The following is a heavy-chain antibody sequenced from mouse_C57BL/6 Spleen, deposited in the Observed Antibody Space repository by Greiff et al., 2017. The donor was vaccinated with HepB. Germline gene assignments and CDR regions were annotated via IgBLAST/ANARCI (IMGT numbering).Heavy chain of an antibody. CDR2: IWSDGST. V-gene: IGHV2-6-1*01. CDR3: ARHRSSSGYFDV. J-gene: IGHJ1*03. Sequence: VKLMESGPGLVAPSQSLSITCTVSGFSLTSYGVHWVRQPPGKGLEWLVVIWSDGSTTYNSALKSRLSISKDNSKSQVFLKMNSLQTDDTAMYYCARHRSSSGYFDVWGTGTTVTVSS. D-gene: IGHD1-1*01. CDR1: GFSLTSYG.